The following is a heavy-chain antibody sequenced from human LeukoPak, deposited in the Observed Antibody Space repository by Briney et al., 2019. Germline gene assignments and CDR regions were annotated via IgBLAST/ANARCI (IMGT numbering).Heavy chain of an antibody. CDR3: ARDRDYAFDV. V-gene: IGHV3-48*02. Sequence: GGPLRLSCAASGFRFSDYSMNWVRQAPGEGLEWVSYIRSSSSIHYADSLRGRLTISRDNAKNSVFLELNDLRDEDTAVYYCARDRDYAFDVWGQGTMVIVSS. CDR1: GFRFSDYS. J-gene: IGHJ3*01. CDR2: IRSSSSI. D-gene: IGHD5-24*01.